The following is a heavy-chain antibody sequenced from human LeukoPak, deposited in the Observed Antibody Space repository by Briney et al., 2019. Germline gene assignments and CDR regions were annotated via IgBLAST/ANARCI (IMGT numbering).Heavy chain of an antibody. V-gene: IGHV4-39*01. D-gene: IGHD3-10*01. CDR3: ARLYSGTRPPDY. Sequence: PSETLSLTCTISGDSIISSSYYWCWIRQPPGKELEWIGSISHRGNTYYNPSLKSRVTISIDTSKNQLSVKLTSVTAADMAVYYCARLYSGTRPPDYWGQGTLVTVSS. CDR1: GDSIISSSYY. J-gene: IGHJ4*02. CDR2: ISHRGNT.